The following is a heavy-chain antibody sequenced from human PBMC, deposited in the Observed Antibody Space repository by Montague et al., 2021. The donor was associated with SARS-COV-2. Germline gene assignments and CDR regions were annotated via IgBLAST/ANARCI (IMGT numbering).Heavy chain of an antibody. J-gene: IGHJ3*02. CDR3: ARWKLYCSGGSCYSNRFDI. Sequence: SETLSLTCTVSGGSISSSSHCWGWIRQPPGKGLEWIGSIYYRGSTYYNPSLKSRVTISVDTSKNQFSLKLSSVTAADTAVYYCARWKLYCSGGSCYSNRFDIWGHGTMVTVSS. CDR1: GGSISSSSHC. CDR2: IYYRGST. D-gene: IGHD2-15*01. V-gene: IGHV4-39*01.